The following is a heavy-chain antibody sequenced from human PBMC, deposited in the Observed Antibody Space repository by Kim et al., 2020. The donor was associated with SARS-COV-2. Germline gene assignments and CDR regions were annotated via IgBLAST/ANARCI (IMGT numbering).Heavy chain of an antibody. CDR2: INHSGST. Sequence: SETLSLTCAVYGGSFSGYYWSWIRQPPGKGLEWIGEINHSGSTNYNPSLKSRVTISVDTSKNQFSLKLSSVTAADTAVYYCARMGGATIIGISDYWGQGTLVTVSS. J-gene: IGHJ4*02. CDR1: GGSFSGYY. CDR3: ARMGGATIIGISDY. V-gene: IGHV4-34*01. D-gene: IGHD5-12*01.